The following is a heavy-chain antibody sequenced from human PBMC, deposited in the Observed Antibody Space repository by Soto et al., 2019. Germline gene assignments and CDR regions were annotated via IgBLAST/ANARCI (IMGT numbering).Heavy chain of an antibody. J-gene: IGHJ4*02. CDR3: ARDGDTAMEK. CDR1: GGTFSSYT. V-gene: IGHV1-69*08. D-gene: IGHD5-18*01. CDR2: IIPILGIA. Sequence: QVQLVQSGAEVKKPGSSVKVSCKASGGTFSSYTISWVRQAPGQGLEWMGRIIPILGIANYAQKFQGRVTISXDKSTSTADMELSSLRSEDTAVYYCARDGDTAMEKWGQGTLVTVSS.